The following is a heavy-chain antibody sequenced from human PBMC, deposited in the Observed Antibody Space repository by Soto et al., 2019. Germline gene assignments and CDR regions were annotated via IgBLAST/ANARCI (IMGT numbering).Heavy chain of an antibody. CDR2: ISAYNGGT. Sequence: ASVKVSCKASGYTFTSYGISWVRQAPGQGLEWMGWISAYNGGTNYAQKFQGWVTVTRDTPTSTAYMELSRLTSDDTAVYYCARSLTEGYCTITGCYTRPLYGMDVWGQGTTVTVSS. CDR3: ARSLTEGYCTITGCYTRPLYGMDV. D-gene: IGHD2-2*02. CDR1: GYTFTSYG. V-gene: IGHV1-18*01. J-gene: IGHJ6*02.